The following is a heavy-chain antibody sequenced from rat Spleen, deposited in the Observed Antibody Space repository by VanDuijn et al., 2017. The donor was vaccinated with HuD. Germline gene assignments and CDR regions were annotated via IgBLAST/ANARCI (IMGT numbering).Heavy chain of an antibody. CDR3: PTGERGFAY. J-gene: IGHJ3*01. CDR1: GFTFSNYG. CDR2: ISYDGGST. V-gene: IGHV5-20*01. Sequence: EVQLVESGGGLVQPGRSMKLSCAASGFTFSNYGMAWVRQAPKKGLEWVAYISYDGGSTYYRDPVKGRFTISRDNAKSNLFLQMDSLRSEDTATYYCPTGERGFAYWGQGTLVTVSS.